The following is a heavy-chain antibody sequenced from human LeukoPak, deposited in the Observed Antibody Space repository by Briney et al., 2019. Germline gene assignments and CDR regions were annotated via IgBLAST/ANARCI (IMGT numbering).Heavy chain of an antibody. V-gene: IGHV3-53*01. CDR2: IYSGGGT. D-gene: IGHD2-8*01. Sequence: GGSLRLSCAASGFTVSSNSMSWVRQAPGKGLEWVSVIYSGGGTFYADSVKGRFTISRDSSNNTLYLQMNSLRVEDTAVYYCASRILLAASWGQGTLVTVSS. CDR1: GFTVSSNS. CDR3: ASRILLAAS. J-gene: IGHJ5*02.